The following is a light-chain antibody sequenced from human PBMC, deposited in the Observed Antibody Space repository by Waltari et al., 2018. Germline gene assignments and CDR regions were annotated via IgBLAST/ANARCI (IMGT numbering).Light chain of an antibody. CDR1: QSIRSN. V-gene: IGKV3-15*01. CDR3: QQYDNWLAT. J-gene: IGKJ1*01. CDR2: GAS. Sequence: EIVMTQSPATLSVFPGERATLSCRASQSIRSNLAWYQHKPGQAPRLLIYGASTTATGIPARFSGSGSETDFTLTISSLQSEDFAVYFCQQYDNWLATFGQGTKVEIK.